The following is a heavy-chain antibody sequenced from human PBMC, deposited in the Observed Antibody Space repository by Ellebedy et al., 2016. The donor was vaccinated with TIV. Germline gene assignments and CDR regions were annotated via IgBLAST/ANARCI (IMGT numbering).Heavy chain of an antibody. CDR3: ARHFGYQYYYYGMDV. CDR2: IYYSGST. D-gene: IGHD3-10*01. CDR1: GGPISRYY. Sequence: MPSETLSLTCTVSGGPISRYYWNWIRQAPGKGLEWIGYIYYSGSTNYNPSLKSRVTISVDTSKNQFSLKLSSVTAADTAVYYCARHFGYQYYYYGMDVWGQGTTVIVSS. J-gene: IGHJ6*02. V-gene: IGHV4-59*08.